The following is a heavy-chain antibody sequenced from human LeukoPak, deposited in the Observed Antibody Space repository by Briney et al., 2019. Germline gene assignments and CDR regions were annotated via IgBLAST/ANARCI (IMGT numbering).Heavy chain of an antibody. CDR1: GFTFDDYA. Sequence: PGGSLRLSCAASGFTFDDYAMHWVRDAPGKGLEWGSLISGDGGSTYYADSVKGRFTISRNNSKNSLYLQMNSLRTEDAAFYYCAKDMVYGSGIVFDYWGQGTLVTVSS. J-gene: IGHJ4*02. CDR3: AKDMVYGSGIVFDY. CDR2: ISGDGGST. D-gene: IGHD3-10*01. V-gene: IGHV3-43*02.